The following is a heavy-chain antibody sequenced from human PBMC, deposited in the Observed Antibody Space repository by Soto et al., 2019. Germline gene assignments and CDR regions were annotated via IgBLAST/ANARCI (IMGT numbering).Heavy chain of an antibody. Sequence: QVQLVESGGGVVQPGRSLRLSCAASGFTFRSHGMHWVRQAPGKGLEWVAVIWYDGSNKYYADSVKGRFTISRDNSKNTLWLQMNSLRAEDTAVYYCARGEGEGYGDLGFWGQGTLVTVSS. V-gene: IGHV3-33*01. D-gene: IGHD4-17*01. CDR3: ARGEGEGYGDLGF. CDR2: IWYDGSNK. CDR1: GFTFRSHG. J-gene: IGHJ4*02.